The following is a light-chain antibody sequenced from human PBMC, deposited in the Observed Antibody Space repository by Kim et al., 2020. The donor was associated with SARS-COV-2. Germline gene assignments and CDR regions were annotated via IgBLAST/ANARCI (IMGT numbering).Light chain of an antibody. CDR3: QQGYST. CDR2: GAS. J-gene: IGKJ2*01. V-gene: IGKV1-39*01. CDR1: QSISTY. Sequence: DIQMTQSPSSLSASVGDRVTITCRASQSISTYLNRYQQKPGKAPKLLIYGASNLPSGVPSRFSCSGSGTDFTLTISTLQPEDFGTYYCQQGYSTFGQGTKLEI.